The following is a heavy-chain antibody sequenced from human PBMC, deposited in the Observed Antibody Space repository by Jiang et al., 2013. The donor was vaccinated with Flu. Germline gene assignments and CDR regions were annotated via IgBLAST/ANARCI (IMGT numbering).Heavy chain of an antibody. J-gene: IGHJ2*01. CDR3: ARGYYDSSGYSFYWYFDL. CDR2: IYPGDSDT. Sequence: GAEVKKPGESLKISCKGSGSSFTSYWIGWVRQMPGKGLEWMGIIYPGDSDTRYSPSFQGQVTISADKSISTAYLQWSSLKASDTAMYYCARGYYDSSGYSFYWYFDLWGRGTLVTVSS. CDR1: GSSFTSYW. D-gene: IGHD3-22*01. V-gene: IGHV5-51*03.